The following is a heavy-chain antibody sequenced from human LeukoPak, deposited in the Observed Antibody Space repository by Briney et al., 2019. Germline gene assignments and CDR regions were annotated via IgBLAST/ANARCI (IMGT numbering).Heavy chain of an antibody. Sequence: GASLKVSCKASGYTFTSYGISWVRQAPGQGLEWMGWISAYNGNTNYAQRLQGRVTMTTDTSTSTAYMELRSLRSDDTAVYYCARDGDCSSTSCYSSDYWGQGTLVTVSS. D-gene: IGHD2-2*01. J-gene: IGHJ4*02. V-gene: IGHV1-18*01. CDR3: ARDGDCSSTSCYSSDY. CDR2: ISAYNGNT. CDR1: GYTFTSYG.